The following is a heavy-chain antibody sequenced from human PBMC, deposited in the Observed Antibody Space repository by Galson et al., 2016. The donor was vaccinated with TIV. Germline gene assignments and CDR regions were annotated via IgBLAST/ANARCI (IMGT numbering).Heavy chain of an antibody. V-gene: IGHV4-61*02. J-gene: IGHJ3*02. CDR2: IYISRAT. Sequence: TLSLTCTVSGGSISSGTYFWSWIRQPAGKGLEWIGRIYISRATNYNPSLKSRVTISVDTSKDQFSLKLNSLTAADTAVYYCARAHSYGWDNGDDAFDIWGQAAGGQRSPSLQ. CDR1: GGSISSGTYF. CDR3: ARAHSYGWDNGDDAFDI. D-gene: IGHD6-19*01.